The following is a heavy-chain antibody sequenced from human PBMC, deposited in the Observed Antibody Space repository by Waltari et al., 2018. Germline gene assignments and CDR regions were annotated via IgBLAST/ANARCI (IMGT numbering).Heavy chain of an antibody. D-gene: IGHD2-21*01. CDR3: ARRDEGRRRIVVVIAIRGTNAFDI. J-gene: IGHJ3*02. Sequence: QVQLQQWGAGLLKPSETLSLTCAVYGGSFSGYYWSWIRQPPGKGLEWIGEINHSGSTNYTPSPMCRITISVDTSKNQFSLKLSSVTAADTAVYYCARRDEGRRRIVVVIAIRGTNAFDIWGQGTMVTVSS. V-gene: IGHV4-34*01. CDR1: GGSFSGYY. CDR2: INHSGST.